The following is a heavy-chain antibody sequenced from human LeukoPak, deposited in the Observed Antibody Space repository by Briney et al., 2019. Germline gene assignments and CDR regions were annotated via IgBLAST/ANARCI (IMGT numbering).Heavy chain of an antibody. CDR1: GFTFSSYA. V-gene: IGHV3-23*01. D-gene: IGHD6-13*01. Sequence: GGSLRLSCAASGFTFSSYAMSWVRQAPGKGLEWVSAISGSGGSTYYADSVKGWFTISRDNSKNTLFLQMNSLRAEDTAVYYCAKRGSVGTLGHFDYWGQGTLVTVSS. CDR2: ISGSGGST. CDR3: AKRGSVGTLGHFDY. J-gene: IGHJ4*02.